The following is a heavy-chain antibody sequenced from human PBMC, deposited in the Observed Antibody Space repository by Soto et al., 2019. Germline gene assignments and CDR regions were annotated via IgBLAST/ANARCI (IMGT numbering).Heavy chain of an antibody. CDR3: ARGGDCTGGSCYSNQRPWYFDL. V-gene: IGHV3-64*01. D-gene: IGHD2-15*01. CDR2: ISSNGGST. CDR1: GFTFSHYV. Sequence: VQLVESGGGLVQPGGSLRLSCEASGFTFSHYVMHWVRQAPGKGLEYVSVISSNGGSTYYSNSVKGRFTISRDNSKNTLYLEMGSLRTEDMAIYYCARGGDCTGGSCYSNQRPWYFDLWGRGTLVTVSS. J-gene: IGHJ2*01.